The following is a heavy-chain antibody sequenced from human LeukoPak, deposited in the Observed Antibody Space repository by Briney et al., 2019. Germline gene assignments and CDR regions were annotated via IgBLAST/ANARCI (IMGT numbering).Heavy chain of an antibody. J-gene: IGHJ4*02. Sequence: SETLSLTCTVSGDSISSNYLSWIRQSAGKGLDWIGRIYTSENTIYNPSLKTLVTMSVDTSKNQFSLKVNSVTAADTAVYYCARVTRPGNGILDYWGQGTLVTVSS. CDR3: ARVTRPGNGILDY. CDR2: IYTSENT. V-gene: IGHV4-4*07. D-gene: IGHD6-6*01. CDR1: GDSISSNY.